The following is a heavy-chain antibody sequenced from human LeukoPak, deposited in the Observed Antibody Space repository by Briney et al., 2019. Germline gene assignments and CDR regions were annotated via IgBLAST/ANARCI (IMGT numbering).Heavy chain of an antibody. D-gene: IGHD4-11*01. Sequence: KPSETLSLTCTVSGVSISSYYWSWIRQPPGKGLEWIGYIYYSGSTNYNPSLKSRVTISVDTSKNQFSLKLSSVTAADTAVYYCARHDYLTHFDYWGQGTLVTVSS. J-gene: IGHJ4*02. CDR1: GVSISSYY. CDR2: IYYSGST. CDR3: ARHDYLTHFDY. V-gene: IGHV4-59*08.